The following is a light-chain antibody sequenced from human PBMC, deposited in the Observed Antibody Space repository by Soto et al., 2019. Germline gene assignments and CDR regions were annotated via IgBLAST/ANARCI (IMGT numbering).Light chain of an antibody. Sequence: MNKSPVTLSVYIRDRATITCRASQSVGSWVAWYQQRPGQAPKLLISAASSVPSGVPARVSASGSGTDFTLTISSLQPDDFAVYYCQQYAPWSRTFCQVTKVDIK. CDR2: AAS. J-gene: IGKJ1*01. V-gene: IGKV1-5*01. CDR3: QQYAPWSRT. CDR1: QSVGSW.